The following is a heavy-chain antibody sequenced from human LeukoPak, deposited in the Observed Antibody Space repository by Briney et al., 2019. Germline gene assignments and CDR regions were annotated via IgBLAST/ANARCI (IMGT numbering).Heavy chain of an antibody. CDR1: GFTFNFYS. CDR2: ITSGSSYV. D-gene: IGHD3-3*01. Sequence: GGSLRLSCVASGFTFNFYSISWVRQAPGRGLEWVASITSGSSYVYSADSVKGRFTISRDNSKNTLYLQMNSLRAEDTAVYYCAKDLIFGVASRYYYYYMDVWGKGTTVTVSS. V-gene: IGHV3-21*01. CDR3: AKDLIFGVASRYYYYYMDV. J-gene: IGHJ6*03.